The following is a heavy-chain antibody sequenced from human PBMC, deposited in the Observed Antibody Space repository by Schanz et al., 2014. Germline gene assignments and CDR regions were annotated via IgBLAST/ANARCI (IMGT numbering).Heavy chain of an antibody. D-gene: IGHD2-15*01. CDR1: GFTFDDHA. CDR3: AKVQTHTLYGGNACFDY. J-gene: IGHJ4*02. Sequence: VQLVESGGGVVQPGRSLRLSCAASGFTFDDHAMHWVRQVPGKGLEWVSGISWNSGNIAYADSVKGRLTISRDNAKNSLYLQMNSLRPDDTALDYCAKVQTHTLYGGNACFDYWGQGTLVTVSS. CDR2: ISWNSGNI. V-gene: IGHV3-9*01.